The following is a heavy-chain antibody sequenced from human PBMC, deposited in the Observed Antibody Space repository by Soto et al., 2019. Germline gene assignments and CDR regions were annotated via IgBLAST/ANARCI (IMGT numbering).Heavy chain of an antibody. CDR3: ASDPGIAAAGMEY. CDR2: ISSSSSRI. D-gene: IGHD6-25*01. J-gene: IGHJ1*01. Sequence: EVQLVESGGGLIQPGGSLRLSCAASGFSFNTYAMNWVRQAPGKGLEWISYISSSSSRIYYADSVKGRFTLSRDNAKNSLYLQMNSLRAEGTAVYYCASDPGIAAAGMEYWGQGTLVTVSS. V-gene: IGHV3-48*04. CDR1: GFSFNTYA.